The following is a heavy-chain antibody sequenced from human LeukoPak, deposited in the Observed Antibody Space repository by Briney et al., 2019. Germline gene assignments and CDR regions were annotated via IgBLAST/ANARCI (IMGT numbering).Heavy chain of an antibody. D-gene: IGHD3-3*01. CDR1: GGSISSSSYY. CDR3: ARQLYYDFWSGHYYMDV. CDR2: IYYSGST. V-gene: IGHV4-39*01. J-gene: IGHJ6*03. Sequence: SETLSLTCTVSGGSISSSSYYWGWIRQPPGKGLEWIGSIYYSGSTYYNPSLKSRVTISVDTSKNQSSLKLSSVTAADTAVYYCARQLYYDFWSGHYYMDVWGKGTTVTVSS.